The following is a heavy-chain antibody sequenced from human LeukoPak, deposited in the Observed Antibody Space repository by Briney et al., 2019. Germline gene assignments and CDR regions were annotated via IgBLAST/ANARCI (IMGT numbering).Heavy chain of an antibody. V-gene: IGHV4-30-4*01. Sequence: SETLSLICTVSGGSISSGDYYWSWIRQPPGKGLEWIGYIYYSGSTYYNPSLKSRATMSVDTSKNQFSLKLSSVTAADTAVYYCARARYSYGSKFDHWGQGTLVTVSS. D-gene: IGHD5-18*01. J-gene: IGHJ4*02. CDR3: ARARYSYGSKFDH. CDR2: IYYSGST. CDR1: GGSISSGDYY.